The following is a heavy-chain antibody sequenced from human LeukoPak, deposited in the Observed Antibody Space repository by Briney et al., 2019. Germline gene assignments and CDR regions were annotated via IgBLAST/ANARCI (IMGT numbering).Heavy chain of an antibody. CDR2: ISAYNGNT. D-gene: IGHD6-19*01. Sequence: GASVTVSCKASVYTFTSYGISWVRQAPGQGLEWMGWISAYNGNTNYAQKLQGRVTMTTDTSTSTAYMELRSLRSDDTAVYYCARDFSIAVAGSVFDYWGQGTLVTVSS. CDR3: ARDFSIAVAGSVFDY. CDR1: VYTFTSYG. J-gene: IGHJ4*02. V-gene: IGHV1-18*01.